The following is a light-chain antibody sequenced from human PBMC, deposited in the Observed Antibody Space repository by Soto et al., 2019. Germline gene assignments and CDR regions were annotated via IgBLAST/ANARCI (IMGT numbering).Light chain of an antibody. J-gene: IGLJ2*01. CDR3: SSYTTSNTVV. V-gene: IGLV2-14*01. CDR1: SSDIGAYNY. Sequence: QSALTQPASVSGSPGQSITLSCTGTSSDIGAYNYVSWYQQHPGKAPKLMIYYVSNRPSGVSNRFSGSKSASTASLTISGLQAEDEADYYCSSYTTSNTVVFGGGTKVTV. CDR2: YVS.